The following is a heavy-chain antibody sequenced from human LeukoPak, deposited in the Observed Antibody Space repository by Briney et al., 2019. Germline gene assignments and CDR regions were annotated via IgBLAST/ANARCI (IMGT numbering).Heavy chain of an antibody. CDR3: TTEDYYGSGRFDY. CDR1: GGSISSYY. V-gene: IGHV4-4*07. D-gene: IGHD3-10*01. CDR2: TYTSGST. J-gene: IGHJ4*02. Sequence: PSETLSLTCTVSGGSISSYYWSWIRQPAGKGLEWIGRTYTSGSTNYNPSLKSRVTMSVDTSKNQFSLKLSSVTAADTAVYYCTTEDYYGSGRFDYWGQGTLVTVSS.